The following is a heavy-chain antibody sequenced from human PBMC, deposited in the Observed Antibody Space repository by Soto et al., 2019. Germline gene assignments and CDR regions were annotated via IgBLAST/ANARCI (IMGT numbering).Heavy chain of an antibody. D-gene: IGHD3-3*01. V-gene: IGHV2-5*01. CDR1: LFSFSTRGVG. CDR2: IYWNNDK. Sequence: GPTLISRTQTLSLTGTFCLFSFSTRGVGVVWIRQPPGKALEWLAIIYWNNDKRYSPSLKSRLTITKDTAESQVLLTMTNMDPVDTATYYCTNTHVNTVFGVPGPGYYFEFWGQGTLVTVSS. J-gene: IGHJ4*02. CDR3: TNTHVNTVFGVPGPGYYFEF.